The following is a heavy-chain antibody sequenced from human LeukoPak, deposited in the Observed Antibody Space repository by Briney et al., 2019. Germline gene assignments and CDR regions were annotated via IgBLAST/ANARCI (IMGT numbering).Heavy chain of an antibody. CDR1: GFSFSSYW. D-gene: IGHD1-26*01. CDR3: ARDAPYSGSYCPWFDP. V-gene: IGHV3-74*01. CDR2: INSDGSST. J-gene: IGHJ5*02. Sequence: QPGGSLRLSCATSGFSFSSYWIHWVRQAPGKGLLWVSNINSDGSSTNYADSVKGRFIISRDNAKNTLYLQMSSLRAEDTAVYYCARDAPYSGSYCPWFDPWGRGTLVTVSS.